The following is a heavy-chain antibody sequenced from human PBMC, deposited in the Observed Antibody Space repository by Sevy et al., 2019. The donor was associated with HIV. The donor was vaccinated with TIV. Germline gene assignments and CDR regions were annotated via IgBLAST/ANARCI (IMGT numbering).Heavy chain of an antibody. CDR3: ARRVQEYDYGVDV. D-gene: IGHD3-10*01. J-gene: IGHJ6*02. CDR2: IYYSGRT. CDR1: GDSISGYY. V-gene: IGHV4-59*01. Sequence: SETLSLTCTVSGDSISGYYWSWIRQPPGKGLEWIGYIYYSGRTDYSPSLKSRVTISEDTSKNQFSLKLSSVTAADTAMYYCARRVQEYDYGVDVWGQGTTVTVSS.